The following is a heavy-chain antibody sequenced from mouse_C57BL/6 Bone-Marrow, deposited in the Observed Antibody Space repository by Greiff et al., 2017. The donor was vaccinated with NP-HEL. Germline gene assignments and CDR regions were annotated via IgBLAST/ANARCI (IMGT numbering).Heavy chain of an antibody. Sequence: QVQLQQSGAELVRPGTSVKMSCKASGYTFTNYWIGWAKPRPGHGLEWIWDIYPGGGSTNYNEKFKGKATLTADKYSSTAYMQFSSLTSEDSASYYCAREGKALAMDYWGKGTSVTVSS. CDR3: AREGKALAMDY. V-gene: IGHV1-63*01. CDR1: GYTFTNYW. CDR2: IYPGGGST. J-gene: IGHJ4*01. D-gene: IGHD1-3*01.